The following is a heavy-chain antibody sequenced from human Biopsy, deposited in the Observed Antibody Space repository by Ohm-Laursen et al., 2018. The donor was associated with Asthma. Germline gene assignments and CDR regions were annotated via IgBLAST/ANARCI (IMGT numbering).Heavy chain of an antibody. CDR3: ARTFHFWSPYHAEHYQL. Sequence: GSLRLSCAAFGFTLGDYWMSWVRQVPGKGLEWVANIKHDGSEKNHVDSLKGRFTISRDNAKNLLFLQMNSLRAEDTAVYYCARTFHFWSPYHAEHYQLWGQGTLVTVSS. J-gene: IGHJ1*01. D-gene: IGHD3-3*01. CDR1: GFTLGDYW. CDR2: IKHDGSEK. V-gene: IGHV3-7*01.